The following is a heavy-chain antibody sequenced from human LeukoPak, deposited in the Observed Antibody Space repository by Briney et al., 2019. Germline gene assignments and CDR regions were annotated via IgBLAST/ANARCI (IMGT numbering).Heavy chain of an antibody. CDR2: ISGTGGST. Sequence: PGGSLRLSCAASGFSFSTYSFSWVRQAPGKGLEWVSAISGTGGSTYYADSVKGRFTISRDNSKNTLYLQMNSLRAEDTAVYYCAKDPISLIRADTYFDYWGQGTLVTVSS. J-gene: IGHJ4*02. V-gene: IGHV3-23*01. D-gene: IGHD3-10*01. CDR1: GFSFSTYS. CDR3: AKDPISLIRADTYFDY.